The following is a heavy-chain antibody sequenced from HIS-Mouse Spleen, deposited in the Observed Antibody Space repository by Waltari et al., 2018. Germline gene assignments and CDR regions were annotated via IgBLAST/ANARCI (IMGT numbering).Heavy chain of an antibody. CDR2: ISYDGSNK. D-gene: IGHD6-19*01. Sequence: QVQLVESGGGVVQPGRSLSLPCACVGFTFSCSGTPWVRQAPGKGLEWVAVISYDGSNKYYADSVKGRFTISRDNSKNTLYLQMNSLRAEDTAVYYCAKASSGWLDYWGQGTLVTVSS. V-gene: IGHV3-30*18. CDR3: AKASSGWLDY. CDR1: GFTFSCSG. J-gene: IGHJ4*02.